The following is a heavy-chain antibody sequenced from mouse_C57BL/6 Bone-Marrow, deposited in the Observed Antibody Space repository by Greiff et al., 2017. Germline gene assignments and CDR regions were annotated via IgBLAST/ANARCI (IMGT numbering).Heavy chain of an antibody. J-gene: IGHJ1*03. D-gene: IGHD1-1*01. CDR1: GFTFSSYA. CDR3: ARDGINYYGSSPCFDV. V-gene: IGHV5-4*01. CDR2: ISDGGSYT. Sequence: DVQLVESGGGLVKPGGSLKLSCAASGFTFSSYAMSWVRQTPEKRLEWVATISDGGSYTYYPDNVKGRFTISRDNAKNNLYLQMSHLKSEDTAMYYCARDGINYYGSSPCFDVWGTGTTVTVSS.